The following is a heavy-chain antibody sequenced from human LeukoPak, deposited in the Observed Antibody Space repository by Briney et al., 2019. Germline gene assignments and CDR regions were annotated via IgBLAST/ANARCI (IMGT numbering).Heavy chain of an antibody. D-gene: IGHD2-15*01. CDR3: ARVVVVAVGDLDAFDI. Sequence: GGSLRLSCAASGFTFSSYWMHWVRQAPGKGLVWVSRINTDGSSTSYAGSVKGRFTISRDNAKNTLYLQMNSLRAEDTAVYYCARVVVVAVGDLDAFDIWGQGTMVTVSS. J-gene: IGHJ3*02. CDR2: INTDGSST. V-gene: IGHV3-74*01. CDR1: GFTFSSYW.